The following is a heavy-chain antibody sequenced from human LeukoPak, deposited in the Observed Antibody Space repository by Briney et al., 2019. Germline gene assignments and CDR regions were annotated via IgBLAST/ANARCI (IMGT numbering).Heavy chain of an antibody. J-gene: IGHJ6*03. Sequence: ASVKVSCKASGGTFSSYAISWVRQAPGQGLERMGGIIPIFGTANYAQKFQGRVTITTDESTSTAYMELSSLRSEDTAVYYCASSVTVHYYYYMDVWGKGTTVTVSS. D-gene: IGHD4-11*01. CDR2: IIPIFGTA. CDR3: ASSVTVHYYYYMDV. V-gene: IGHV1-69*05. CDR1: GGTFSSYA.